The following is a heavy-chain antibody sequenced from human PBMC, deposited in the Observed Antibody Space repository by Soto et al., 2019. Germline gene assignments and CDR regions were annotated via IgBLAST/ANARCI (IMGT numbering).Heavy chain of an antibody. Sequence: SGPTLVNPTQTLTLTCTFSGFSLSTSGVGVGWIRQPPGKALEWLALIYWDDDKRYSPSLKSRLTITKDTANNQVVLTMTNMDPVDTATYYCALLGHALESRVSMIVVVKRYYFDYWGQGTLVTVSS. V-gene: IGHV2-5*02. J-gene: IGHJ4*02. CDR1: GFSLSTSGVG. CDR2: IYWDDDK. D-gene: IGHD3-22*01. CDR3: ALLGHALESRVSMIVVVKRYYFDY.